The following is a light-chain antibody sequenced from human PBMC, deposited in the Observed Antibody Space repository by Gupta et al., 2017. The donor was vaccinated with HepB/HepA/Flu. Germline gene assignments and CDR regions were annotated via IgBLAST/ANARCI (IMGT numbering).Light chain of an antibody. V-gene: IGKV2-28*01. CDR2: LGS. CDR1: QSLLHSNGYNY. J-gene: IGKJ2*01. CDR3: RQALQTPFS. Sequence: DIVMTQSPLSLPVTTGEPASISCRSSQSLLHSNGYNYLDWYLQKQGQSPQLLIYLGSNRASGVPDRFSGSGLGTDFTLQISRGEAEDVVVYYCRQALQTPFSFGQGTKLEIK.